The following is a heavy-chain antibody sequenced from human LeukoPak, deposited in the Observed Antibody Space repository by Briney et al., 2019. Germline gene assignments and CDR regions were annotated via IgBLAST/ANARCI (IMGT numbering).Heavy chain of an antibody. D-gene: IGHD3-3*01. CDR1: GGSISSGSYY. Sequence: SQTLSLTCTVSGGSISSGSYYWSWIRQPAGKGLEGIGRIYTSGSTNYNPSLKSRVTISVDTSKNQFSLKLSSVTAADTAVYYCARDFWNWGQGTLVTVSS. CDR3: ARDFWN. V-gene: IGHV4-61*02. J-gene: IGHJ4*02. CDR2: IYTSGST.